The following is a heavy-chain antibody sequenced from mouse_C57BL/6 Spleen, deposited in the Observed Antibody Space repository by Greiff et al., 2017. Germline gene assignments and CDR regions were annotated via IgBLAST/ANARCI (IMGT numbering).Heavy chain of an antibody. V-gene: IGHV14-1*01. CDR3: TTGAWLRLFDY. D-gene: IGHD2-2*01. Sequence: EVQLVESGAELVRPGASVKLSCTASGFNIKDYYMHWVKQRPEQGLEWIGRIDPEDGDTEYAPKFQGKATMTAETSSNTAYLQLSSLTSEDTAVYYCTTGAWLRLFDYWGQGTTLTVSS. CDR1: GFNIKDYY. J-gene: IGHJ2*01. CDR2: IDPEDGDT.